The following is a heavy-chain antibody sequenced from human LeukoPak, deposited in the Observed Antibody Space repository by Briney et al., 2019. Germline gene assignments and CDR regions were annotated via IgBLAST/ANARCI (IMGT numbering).Heavy chain of an antibody. CDR1: GYTFTSYY. J-gene: IGHJ4*02. CDR2: INPSGGST. CDR3: ASETPIAAGPPFFDY. Sequence: ASVKVSCKASGYTFTSYYMHWVRQAPGQGLEWMGIINPSGGSTSYAQKFQGRVTMTRDTSTSTVYMELSSLRSEDTAVYYCASETPIAAGPPFFDYWGQGTLVTVSS. D-gene: IGHD6-6*01. V-gene: IGHV1-46*01.